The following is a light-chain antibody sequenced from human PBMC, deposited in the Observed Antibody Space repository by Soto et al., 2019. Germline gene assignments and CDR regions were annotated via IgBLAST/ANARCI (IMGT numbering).Light chain of an antibody. CDR1: SSDVGGYNF. Sequence: QSVLTQPRSVSGSPGQSVTISCTGTSSDVGGYNFVSWYQHHPGKAPKLMIYDVSKRPSGVPDRFSGSKSGNTASLTISGLHAEDEAYYYCCSYAGSYTWVFGGGTKLTVL. J-gene: IGLJ3*02. CDR2: DVS. CDR3: CSYAGSYTWV. V-gene: IGLV2-11*01.